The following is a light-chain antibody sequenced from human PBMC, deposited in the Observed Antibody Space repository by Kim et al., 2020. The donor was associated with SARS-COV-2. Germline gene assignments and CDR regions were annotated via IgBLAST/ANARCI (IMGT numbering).Light chain of an antibody. V-gene: IGKV3D-15*01. J-gene: IGKJ4*01. CDR3: QQYKDWLPLT. Sequence: SPGERPTLSCRASQSVGTNLAWYQQKPGQAPRLLIYGASTRPTGIPARFSGSGSGTEFTLTISSLQSEDFAVYYCQQYKDWLPLTFGGGTKVDIK. CDR1: QSVGTN. CDR2: GAS.